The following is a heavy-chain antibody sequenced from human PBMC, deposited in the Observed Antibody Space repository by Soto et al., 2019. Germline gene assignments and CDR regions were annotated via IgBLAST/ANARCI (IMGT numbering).Heavy chain of an antibody. V-gene: IGHV3-23*01. CDR2: ISGSGGST. Sequence: GGSLRLSCAASGFTFSSYAMSWVRQAPGKGLEWVSAISGSGGSTYYADSVKGRFTISRDNSKNTLYLQMNSLRAEDTAVYYCSKNGKSSGAFYFLSLGHAPLVTVSS. J-gene: IGHJ4*01. D-gene: IGHD6-19*01. CDR1: GFTFSSYA. CDR3: SKNGKSSGAFYFLS.